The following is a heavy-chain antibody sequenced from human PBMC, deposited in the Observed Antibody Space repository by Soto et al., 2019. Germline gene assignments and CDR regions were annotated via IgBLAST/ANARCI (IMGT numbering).Heavy chain of an antibody. V-gene: IGHV4-4*02. CDR2: IYHSGST. Sequence: QVQLQESGPGLVKPSGTLSLTCAVSGGSISSSNWWSWVRQPPGKGLEWIGEIYHSGSTNYNPSLKSRVTISVDKSKNNFSLKLSSVTAAATAVYDCARGTTVTTQPVGDGMDVWGQGTTVTVSS. D-gene: IGHD4-17*01. CDR3: ARGTTVTTQPVGDGMDV. J-gene: IGHJ6*02. CDR1: GGSISSSNW.